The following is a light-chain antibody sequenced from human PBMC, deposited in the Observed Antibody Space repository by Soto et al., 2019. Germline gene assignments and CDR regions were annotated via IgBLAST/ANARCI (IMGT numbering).Light chain of an antibody. CDR2: DVI. CDR1: SSDVGAYNY. V-gene: IGLV2-14*01. J-gene: IGLJ2*01. CDR3: SSYTSSSTYVV. Sequence: QSALTQPASVSGSPGQSITISCTGTSSDVGAYNYVSWYQQHPGKAPKLMIYDVINRPSGVSTRFSGSKSGNTASLTISGLQAEDEAHYYCSSYTSSSTYVVFGGGTQLTVL.